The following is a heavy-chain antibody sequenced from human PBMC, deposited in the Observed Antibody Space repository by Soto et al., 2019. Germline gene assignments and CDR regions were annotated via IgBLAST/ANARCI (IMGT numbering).Heavy chain of an antibody. CDR2: MNPNSGNT. J-gene: IGHJ3*02. CDR1: GYSFTRYD. Sequence: QVQLVQAGAEVKKPGASVKVSCKASGYSFTRYDINWVRQATGQGLEWMGWMNPNSGNTGYAQKFQGRVTMTRNTSITTAYMELSSLRSEDRAVYYCARPNWNDGHDGFDIWGQGTMVTVSS. CDR3: ARPNWNDGHDGFDI. V-gene: IGHV1-8*01. D-gene: IGHD1-20*01.